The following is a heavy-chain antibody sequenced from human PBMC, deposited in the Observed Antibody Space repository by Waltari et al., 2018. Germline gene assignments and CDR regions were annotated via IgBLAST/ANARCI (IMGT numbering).Heavy chain of an antibody. V-gene: IGHV4-39*07. CDR2: IYYRGST. CDR1: GGSLSSSRYY. Sequence: QLQLQESGPGLVQPSATLAPTCTVSGGSLSSSRYYWGGIRQPPGKGLAWIGSIYYRGSTYHNPSLKSRVTRSVDTSKNQFSLKLSSVTAADTAVYYCARPEGYYYGMDVWGQGTTVTVSS. J-gene: IGHJ6*02. CDR3: ARPEGYYYGMDV.